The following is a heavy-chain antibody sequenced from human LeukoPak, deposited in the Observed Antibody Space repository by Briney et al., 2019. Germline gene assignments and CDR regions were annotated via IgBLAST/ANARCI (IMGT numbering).Heavy chain of an antibody. Sequence: VASVKVSCKASGYTFTSYAMNWVRQAPGQGLEWMGWINTNTGNPKNAQGLTGQFVFSLDTSVRTAFLQISSLKGEDSAVYYCARAEIKSGYDFEYDYVWGSYRTRYNWFDPWGQGTLVTVSS. V-gene: IGHV7-4-1*02. CDR1: GYTFTSYA. D-gene: IGHD3-16*02. CDR3: ARAEIKSGYDFEYDYVWGSYRTRYNWFDP. CDR2: INTNTGNP. J-gene: IGHJ5*02.